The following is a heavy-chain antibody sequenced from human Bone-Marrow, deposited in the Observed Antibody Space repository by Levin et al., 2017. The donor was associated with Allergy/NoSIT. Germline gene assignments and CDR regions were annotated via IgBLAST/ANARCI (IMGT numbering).Heavy chain of an antibody. Sequence: HPGGSLRLSCAASGFTFSSYAMHWVRQAPGKGLEWVALIWYDGSNKFYADSVKGRFTISREDSTNTLYLQINSLRAEDTAVYYCARDRSVVLVPAFAFDIWGQGTMVTVSS. D-gene: IGHD2-2*01. V-gene: IGHV3-33*01. CDR1: GFTFSSYA. J-gene: IGHJ3*02. CDR3: ARDRSVVLVPAFAFDI. CDR2: IWYDGSNK.